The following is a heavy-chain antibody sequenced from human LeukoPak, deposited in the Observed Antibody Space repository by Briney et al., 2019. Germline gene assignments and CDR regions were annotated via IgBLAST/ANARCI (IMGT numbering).Heavy chain of an antibody. V-gene: IGHV3-66*01. Sequence: GGSLRLSCAASGFTVSSNYMTWVRQTPGKGLEWVSLIYSGGSTYYADSVKGRFTISRDNSKNTLYLQMNTLRAEDRAVYYCARANSGWSAGYYYMDVWGKGTTVTISS. CDR2: IYSGGST. D-gene: IGHD6-19*01. CDR3: ARANSGWSAGYYYMDV. CDR1: GFTVSSNY. J-gene: IGHJ6*03.